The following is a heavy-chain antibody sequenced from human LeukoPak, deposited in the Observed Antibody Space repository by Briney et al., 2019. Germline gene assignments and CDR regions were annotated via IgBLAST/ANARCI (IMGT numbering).Heavy chain of an antibody. J-gene: IGHJ4*02. Sequence: ASVKVSCKASGYTFTSYGISWVRQAPGQGLEWMGWISAYNGNTNYAQKLQGRVTMTTDTSTSTAYMELRSLRSDDTAVYYCARRDYYDSSGLIDYCGQGTLVTVSS. V-gene: IGHV1-18*01. CDR2: ISAYNGNT. D-gene: IGHD3-22*01. CDR1: GYTFTSYG. CDR3: ARRDYYDSSGLIDY.